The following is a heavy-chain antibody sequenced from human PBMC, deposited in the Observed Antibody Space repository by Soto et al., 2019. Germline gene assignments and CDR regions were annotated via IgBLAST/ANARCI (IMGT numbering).Heavy chain of an antibody. CDR2: IYPGDSDT. V-gene: IGHV5-51*01. J-gene: IGHJ4*02. D-gene: IGHD6-6*01. Sequence: ESLNLSRKGSGYSFTSYWICMVRQMPGKGLEWMGIIYPGDSDTRYSPSFQGQVTIPADKTISTAYLQWSSLKASDTAMYYGARQAGSSSALDYWGKGTRVTVYS. CDR1: GYSFTSYW. CDR3: ARQAGSSSALDY.